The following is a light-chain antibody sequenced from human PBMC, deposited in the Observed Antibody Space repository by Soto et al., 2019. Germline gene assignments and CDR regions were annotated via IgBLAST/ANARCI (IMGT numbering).Light chain of an antibody. V-gene: IGLV2-14*01. CDR1: SSDVGGYHY. CDR2: EVD. J-gene: IGLJ3*02. Sequence: QSVLTQPASVSGSPGQSITISCTGTSSDVGGYHYVSWYQQHPGKAPKLIIYEVDNRPSGVSNRFSASKSGNTASLTISGLQAEDEADYYCGSYSSSGTPWVFGGGTQLTVL. CDR3: GSYSSSGTPWV.